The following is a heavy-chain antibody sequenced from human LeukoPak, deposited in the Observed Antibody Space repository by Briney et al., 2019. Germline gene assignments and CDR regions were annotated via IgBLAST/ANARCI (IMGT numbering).Heavy chain of an antibody. Sequence: SQTLSLTCTVSGGSISSGSYFWTWIRQPAGKGLEWIGHIYTTGGTNYNPSLKSRVTISADTSNSQFSLKLSSVTATDTAVYFCARASRGVVPAAHVRHFDYWGQGTLVTVSS. CDR3: ARASRGVVPAAHVRHFDY. J-gene: IGHJ4*02. D-gene: IGHD2-2*01. CDR2: IYTTGGT. CDR1: GGSISSGSYF. V-gene: IGHV4-61*09.